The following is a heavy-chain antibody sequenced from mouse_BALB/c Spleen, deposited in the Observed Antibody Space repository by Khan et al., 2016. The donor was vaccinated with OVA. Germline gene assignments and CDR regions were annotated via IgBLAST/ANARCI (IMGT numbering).Heavy chain of an antibody. Sequence: QIQLVQSGPELKKPGETVTISCKASGYTFTNYGMNWVKQPPGKGLKWIGWINTYAGEHTYTDDFKGRFAFSLETSACTAYLQIINRTHEDIGTYFCARGACYRYFGVWCRGTTVTVAS. J-gene: IGHJ1*03. CDR3: ARGACYRYFGV. CDR1: GYTFTNYG. CDR2: INTYAGEH. V-gene: IGHV9-1*02.